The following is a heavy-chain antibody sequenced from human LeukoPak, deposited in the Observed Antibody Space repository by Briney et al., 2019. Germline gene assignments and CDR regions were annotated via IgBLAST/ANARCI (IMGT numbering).Heavy chain of an antibody. CDR2: IFYSGGA. Sequence: SETLSLTCTVSGGSIRSYYWSWIRQPPGKGLEWIGYIFYSGGANYNPSLKSRVTISVDTSKNQFSLRLTSVTAADTAVYYCARVYYSNSYDYWYFDLWGRGTLVTVSS. V-gene: IGHV4-59*01. CDR3: ARVYYSNSYDYWYFDL. CDR1: GGSIRSYY. D-gene: IGHD6-13*01. J-gene: IGHJ2*01.